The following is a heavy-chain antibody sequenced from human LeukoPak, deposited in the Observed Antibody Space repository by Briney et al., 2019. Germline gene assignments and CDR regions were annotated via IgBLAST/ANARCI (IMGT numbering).Heavy chain of an antibody. CDR1: GGSISSYY. CDR3: ARVVSSSWHYYYYMDV. Sequence: PSETLSLTCTVSGGSISSYYWSWIRQPPGKGLEWIGYIYYSGSTNYNPSLKSRVTISVDTSKNQFSLKLSSVTAADTAVYYCARVVSSSWHYYYYMDVWGKGTTVTVSS. J-gene: IGHJ6*03. V-gene: IGHV4-59*13. D-gene: IGHD6-13*01. CDR2: IYYSGST.